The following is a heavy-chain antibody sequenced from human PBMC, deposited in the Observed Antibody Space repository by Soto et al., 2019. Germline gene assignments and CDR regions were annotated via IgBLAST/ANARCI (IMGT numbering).Heavy chain of an antibody. V-gene: IGHV4-31*03. CDR2: MYYSGNT. CDR3: ARGEASMVRGVSNWFDP. J-gene: IGHJ5*02. D-gene: IGHD3-10*01. Sequence: QVQLQESGPGLVKPSQTLSLTCTVSGGSISSGGYYWSWIRQHPGKGLEWIGYMYYSGNTYYNPSLKSRVTVSVDTSKNQFSMKLSSVTAADMAVYYCARGEASMVRGVSNWFDPWGQGTLFTVSS. CDR1: GGSISSGGYY.